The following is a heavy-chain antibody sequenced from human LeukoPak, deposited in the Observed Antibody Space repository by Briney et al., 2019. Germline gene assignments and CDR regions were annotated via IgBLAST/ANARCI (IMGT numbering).Heavy chain of an antibody. CDR3: ARVGRDGLRGMGYYYMDV. CDR1: GGSISSSSYY. J-gene: IGHJ6*03. CDR2: IYYSGST. V-gene: IGHV4-39*07. D-gene: IGHD3-10*01. Sequence: SETLSLTCTVSGGSISSSSYYWGWIRQPPGKGLEWIGSIYYSGSTYYNPSLKSRVIISVDTSKNQFSLKLSSVTAADTAVYYCARVGRDGLRGMGYYYMDVWGKGTTVTVSS.